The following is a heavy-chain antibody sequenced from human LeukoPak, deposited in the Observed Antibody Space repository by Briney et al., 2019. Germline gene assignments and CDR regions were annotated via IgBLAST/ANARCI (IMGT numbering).Heavy chain of an antibody. J-gene: IGHJ4*02. D-gene: IGHD3-22*01. Sequence: ASVKVSCKASGYTFTGYYMHWVRQAPGQGLEWMGRINPNSGGTNYAQKFQGRVTMTRDTSISTAYMELSRLRSDDTAVYYCARRKYYYDSSGYSFDYWGQGTLVTVSS. V-gene: IGHV1-2*06. CDR3: ARRKYYYDSSGYSFDY. CDR1: GYTFTGYY. CDR2: INPNSGGT.